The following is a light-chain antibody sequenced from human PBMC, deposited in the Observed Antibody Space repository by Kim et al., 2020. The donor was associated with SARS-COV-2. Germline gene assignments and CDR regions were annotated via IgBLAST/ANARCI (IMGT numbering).Light chain of an antibody. CDR3: QQYGSSPRT. J-gene: IGKJ1*01. CDR2: GAS. V-gene: IGKV3-20*01. CDR1: QSVSSYY. Sequence: SPGETATLSCRASQSVSSYYLAWYQQKPGQAPRLIIYGASSRATGIPDRFSGSGSGTDFTLTISRLEPEDFAVYYCQQYGSSPRTFGQGTKVDIK.